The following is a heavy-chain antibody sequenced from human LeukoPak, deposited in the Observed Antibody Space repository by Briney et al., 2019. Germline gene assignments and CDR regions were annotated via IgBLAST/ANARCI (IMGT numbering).Heavy chain of an antibody. D-gene: IGHD2-2*01. CDR3: TTDLFGSSTSFIENAFDI. V-gene: IGHV3-7*03. CDR1: GFTFSDYW. Sequence: GGSLRLSCAASGFTFSDYWMTWVRQAPGKGLEWVANIKRDGSEKYYVDSVKGRLTISRDNAKNSLYLQMNSLRAEDTAVYYCTTDLFGSSTSFIENAFDIWGQGTMVTVSS. CDR2: IKRDGSEK. J-gene: IGHJ3*02.